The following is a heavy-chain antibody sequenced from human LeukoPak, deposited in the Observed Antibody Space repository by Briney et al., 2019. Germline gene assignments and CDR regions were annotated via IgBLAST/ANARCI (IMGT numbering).Heavy chain of an antibody. CDR3: ARDLAGEWGNYFDY. CDR1: GGSIIGYY. J-gene: IGHJ4*02. Sequence: SETLFLACTVSGGSIIGYYWNWVRHRPGRGLEWIGYVHYSGSTKYNSSLNNRVIISIDTSKNQFSLRLTSVTPADTPVYYCARDLAGEWGNYFDYRGQGIVVTVPS. CDR2: VHYSGST. D-gene: IGHD3-16*01. V-gene: IGHV4-59*12.